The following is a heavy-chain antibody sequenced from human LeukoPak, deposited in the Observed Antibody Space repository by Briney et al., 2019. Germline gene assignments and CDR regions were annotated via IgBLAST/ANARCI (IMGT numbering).Heavy chain of an antibody. CDR3: AREGEMATMEGAFDI. V-gene: IGHV1-69*13. Sequence: GASVKVSCKASGGTFSSYPISWVRQAPGQGLEWMGGIIPVFGTANYAQKFQGRVTITADESTSTAYMELSSLRSEDTAVYYCAREGEMATMEGAFDIWGQGTMVTVSS. D-gene: IGHD5-24*01. CDR2: IIPVFGTA. J-gene: IGHJ3*02. CDR1: GGTFSSYP.